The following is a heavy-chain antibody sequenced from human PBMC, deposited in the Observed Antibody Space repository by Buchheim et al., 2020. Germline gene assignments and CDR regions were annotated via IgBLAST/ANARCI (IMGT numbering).Heavy chain of an antibody. CDR1: GFTFSSYA. V-gene: IGHV3-23*01. CDR3: AKIESYSGSYSGLRASDY. D-gene: IGHD1-26*01. J-gene: IGHJ4*02. CDR2: ISGSGGST. Sequence: EVQLLESGGGLVQPGGSLRLSCAASGFTFSSYAMSWVRQAPGKELEWVSAISGSGGSTYYADSVKGRFTISRDNSKNTLYLQMNSLRAEDTAVYYCAKIESYSGSYSGLRASDYWGQGTL.